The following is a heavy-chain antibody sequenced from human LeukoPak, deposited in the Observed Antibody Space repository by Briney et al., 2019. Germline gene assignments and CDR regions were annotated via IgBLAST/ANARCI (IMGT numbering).Heavy chain of an antibody. V-gene: IGHV4-38-2*02. D-gene: IGHD6-19*01. CDR2: IYHSGAT. CDR3: ARITVAGLYFFDY. Sequence: SETLSLTCTVSGDSISSGHYWGWIRQPPGKGLEWIGSIYHSGATYYNPSLRSRVTTSVDTSKNQFSLKVSSVTAADTAVYYCARITVAGLYFFDYWGQGSLVTVSS. CDR1: GDSISSGHY. J-gene: IGHJ4*02.